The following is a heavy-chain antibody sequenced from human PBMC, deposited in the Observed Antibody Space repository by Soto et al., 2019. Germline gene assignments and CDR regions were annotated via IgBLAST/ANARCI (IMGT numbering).Heavy chain of an antibody. Sequence: RASVKVSCKASGYTFTSYYMHWVRQAPGQGLEWMGIINPSGGSTSYAQKFQGRVTMTRDTSTSTVYMELSSLRSEDTAVYYCAREEAQLDYYYYGMDVWGQGTTVTVSS. CDR3: AREEAQLDYYYYGMDV. CDR2: INPSGGST. J-gene: IGHJ6*02. V-gene: IGHV1-46*01. CDR1: GYTFTSYY. D-gene: IGHD6-13*01.